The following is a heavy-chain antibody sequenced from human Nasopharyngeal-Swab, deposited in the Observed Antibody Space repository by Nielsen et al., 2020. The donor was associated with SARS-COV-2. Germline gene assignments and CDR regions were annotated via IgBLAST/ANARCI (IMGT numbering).Heavy chain of an antibody. D-gene: IGHD2-8*02. CDR2: ISSSSSYI. CDR3: ARMRSDDALYRYYYYYYGMDV. J-gene: IGHJ6*02. Sequence: WIRQPPGKGLEWVSSISSSSSYIYYADSVKGRFTISRDNAKNSLYLQMNSLRAEDTAVYYCARMRSDDALYRYYYYYYGMDVWGQGTTVTVSS. V-gene: IGHV3-21*01.